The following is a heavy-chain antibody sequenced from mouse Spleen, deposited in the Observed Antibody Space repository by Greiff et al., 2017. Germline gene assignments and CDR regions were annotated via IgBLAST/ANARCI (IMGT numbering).Heavy chain of an antibody. CDR2: INPSSGYT. CDR3: ARSTGRMDY. D-gene: IGHD4-1*02. CDR1: GYTFTSYT. Sequence: VKLMESGAELARPGASVKMSCKASGYTFTSYTMHWVKQRPGQGLEWIGYINPSSGYTKYNQKFKDKATLTADKSSSTAYMQLSSLTSEDSAVYYCARSTGRMDYWGQGTSVTVSS. V-gene: IGHV1-4*01. J-gene: IGHJ4*01.